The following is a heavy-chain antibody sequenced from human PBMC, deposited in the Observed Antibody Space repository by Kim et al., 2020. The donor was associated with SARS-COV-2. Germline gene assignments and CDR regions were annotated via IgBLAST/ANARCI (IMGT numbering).Heavy chain of an antibody. CDR2: ISAYNGNT. J-gene: IGHJ6*02. V-gene: IGHV1-18*04. Sequence: ASVKVSCKASGYTFTSYGISWVRQAPGQGLEWMGWISAYNGNTNYAQKLQGRVTMTTDTSTSTAYMELRSLRSDDTAMYYCARDTARKGSSWTDYYYYYGMDVWGQGTTVTVSS. D-gene: IGHD6-13*01. CDR1: GYTFTSYG. CDR3: ARDTARKGSSWTDYYYYYGMDV.